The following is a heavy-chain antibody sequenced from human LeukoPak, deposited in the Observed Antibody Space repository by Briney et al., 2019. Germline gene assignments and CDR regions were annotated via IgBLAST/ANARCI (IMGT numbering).Heavy chain of an antibody. Sequence: GESLKISCKGSGCSFTSFWIAWVRQMPGKGLEWMGIIYPGDSDTRYSPSFEGQVTFSADKSISTAYLQWSSLKASDTAMYYCARGRYSGTYLSYFDYWAQGTLVTVSS. CDR2: IYPGDSDT. J-gene: IGHJ4*02. V-gene: IGHV5-51*01. CDR3: ARGRYSGTYLSYFDY. CDR1: GCSFTSFW. D-gene: IGHD1-26*01.